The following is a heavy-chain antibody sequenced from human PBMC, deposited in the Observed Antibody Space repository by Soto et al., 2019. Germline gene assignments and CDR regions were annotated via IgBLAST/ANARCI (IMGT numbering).Heavy chain of an antibody. V-gene: IGHV1-69*18. J-gene: IGHJ4*02. CDR2: IIPVFGKT. CDR1: GDTFSGYP. Sequence: QVQLVQSGAELKKPGSSVKVSCKASGDTFSGYPINWVRQAPGEVLEWMGRIIPVFGKTNDAQRFEGRVTSTADESTNTAYMELRGLLSEDTAVYYCAMDGGFGELKYWGPGTRVTVSS. D-gene: IGHD3-10*01. CDR3: AMDGGFGELKY.